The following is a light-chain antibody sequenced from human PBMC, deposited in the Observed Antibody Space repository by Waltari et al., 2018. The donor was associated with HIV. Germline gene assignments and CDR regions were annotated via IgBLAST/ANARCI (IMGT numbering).Light chain of an antibody. CDR3: CSYAGSNTFNYV. CDR2: DVS. CDR1: SSDVGGYNY. V-gene: IGLV2-23*02. J-gene: IGLJ1*01. Sequence: QSALTQPASVSGSPGQSITISCTGTSSDVGGYNYVSWYQQHPGKAPKPMISDVSKRPSGVSNRFSGSKSGNTASLTISGLQAEDEADYYCCSYAGSNTFNYVFGTGTKVTVL.